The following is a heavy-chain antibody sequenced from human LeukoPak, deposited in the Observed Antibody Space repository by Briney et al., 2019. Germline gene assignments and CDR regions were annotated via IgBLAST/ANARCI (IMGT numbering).Heavy chain of an antibody. CDR3: AKAAGDSSGYYGTPFDS. CDR1: GFTFSSYA. J-gene: IGHJ4*01. CDR2: ISGSGGST. V-gene: IGHV3-23*01. D-gene: IGHD3-22*01. Sequence: GSLRLSCAASGFTFSSYAMSWVRQAPGKGLEWVSAISGSGGSTYYADSVKGRFTISRDNSKNTLYLQMNSLRVEDTAVYYCAKAAGDSSGYYGTPFDSWGHGTLVTVSS.